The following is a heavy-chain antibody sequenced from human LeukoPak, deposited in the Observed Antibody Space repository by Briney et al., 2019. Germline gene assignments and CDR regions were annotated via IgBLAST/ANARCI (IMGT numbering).Heavy chain of an antibody. J-gene: IGHJ3*02. D-gene: IGHD6-19*01. Sequence: GGSLRLSCAASGFTFSSYDMHWVRQATGKGLEWVSAIGTAGDTYYPGSVKGRFTISRENAKNSLYLQMNSLRAGDTAVYYCARALGIGVAAGDAFDIWGQGTMVTVSS. CDR3: ARALGIGVAAGDAFDI. CDR1: GFTFSSYD. V-gene: IGHV3-13*01. CDR2: IGTAGDT.